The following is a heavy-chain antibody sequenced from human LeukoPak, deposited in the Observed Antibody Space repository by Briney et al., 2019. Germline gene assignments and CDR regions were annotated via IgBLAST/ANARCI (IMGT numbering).Heavy chain of an antibody. J-gene: IGHJ4*02. CDR3: VGGYYGAGSYYNVGGLFDY. CDR1: GYTFTSYG. Sequence: GVSVKVSCKASGYTFTSYGISWVRQAPGQGLEWMGWISAYNGNTNYAQKLQGRVTMTTDTSTSTAYMELRILRSDDTAVYFCVGGYYGAGSYYNVGGLFDYWGQGTLVTVSS. CDR2: ISAYNGNT. V-gene: IGHV1-18*01. D-gene: IGHD3-10*01.